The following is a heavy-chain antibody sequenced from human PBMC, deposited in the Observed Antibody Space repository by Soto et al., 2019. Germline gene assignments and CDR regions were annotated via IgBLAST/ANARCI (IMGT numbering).Heavy chain of an antibody. CDR3: ARGSVITIFGVVIKRWFDP. J-gene: IGHJ5*02. Sequence: QGLEWMGWISAYNGNTNYAQKLQGRVTMTTNTSISTAYMELSSLRSEDTAVYYCARGSVITIFGVVIKRWFDPWGQGTLVTVSS. V-gene: IGHV1-18*01. D-gene: IGHD3-3*01. CDR2: ISAYNGNT.